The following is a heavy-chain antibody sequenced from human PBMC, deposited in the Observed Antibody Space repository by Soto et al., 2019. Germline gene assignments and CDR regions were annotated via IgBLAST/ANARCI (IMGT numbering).Heavy chain of an antibody. V-gene: IGHV5-51*01. CDR3: ATAPDGYKSPDYYGMDV. J-gene: IGHJ6*02. CDR2: IYPGDSDT. D-gene: IGHD5-12*01. CDR1: GYSFTSYW. Sequence: GESLKISCKGSGYSFTSYWIGWVRQMPGKGLEWMGIIYPGDSDTRYSPSLQGQVTISADKPISTAYLQWSSLKASDTAMYYCATAPDGYKSPDYYGMDVWGHGTTVTVSS.